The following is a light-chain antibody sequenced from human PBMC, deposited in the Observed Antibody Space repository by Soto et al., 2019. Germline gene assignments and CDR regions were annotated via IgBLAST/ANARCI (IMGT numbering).Light chain of an antibody. CDR2: GAS. Sequence: EIVMTQSPATLSVSPGERATLSCRASQSVSSDFAWYQQKPGQAPRLLIYGASSRATGIPARFSGSGSGTEFTLTISSLQSEDFAVYYCQQRGKWPLTFGQGTKVDNK. J-gene: IGKJ1*01. V-gene: IGKV3-15*01. CDR3: QQRGKWPLT. CDR1: QSVSSD.